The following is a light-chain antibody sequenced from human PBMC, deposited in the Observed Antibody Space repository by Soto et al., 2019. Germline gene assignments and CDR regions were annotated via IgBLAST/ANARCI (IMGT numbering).Light chain of an antibody. CDR2: GAS. V-gene: IGKV1-39*01. Sequence: DIQMTQSPSSLSASVGDAVSLTCRASRSISNYLNWYQQKPGRAPKLLISGASSLQRGVPSRFSGSGSGTTFTLTITSLQHDDFAIYFCQQSYTAPYTFGPGPKVDIK. CDR1: RSISNY. CDR3: QQSYTAPYT. J-gene: IGKJ3*01.